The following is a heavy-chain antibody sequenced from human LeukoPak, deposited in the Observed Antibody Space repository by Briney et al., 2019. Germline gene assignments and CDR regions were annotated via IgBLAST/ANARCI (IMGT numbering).Heavy chain of an antibody. CDR3: ARTGGTYYYDSSGYSHAFDI. CDR2: IYYSGST. D-gene: IGHD3-22*01. CDR1: GGSISSYY. J-gene: IGHJ3*02. Sequence: SETLSLTCTVSGGSISSYYWSWLRQPPGKGLEWIGYIYYSGSTNYNPSLKSRVTISVDTSKNQFSLKLSSVTAADTAVYYCARTGGTYYYDSSGYSHAFDIWGQGTMVTVSS. V-gene: IGHV4-59*01.